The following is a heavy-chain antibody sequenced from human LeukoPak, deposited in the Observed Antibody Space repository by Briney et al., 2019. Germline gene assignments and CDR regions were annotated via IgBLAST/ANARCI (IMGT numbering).Heavy chain of an antibody. CDR1: VFIVSGSH. CDR3: PKDEATSGGGLAS. CDR2: LYTGGTP. V-gene: IGHV3-53*03. Sequence: GGPLTLLCGVSVFIVSGSHMMGARQSRGRALEWVSALYTGGTPYSAASVKGRSTISRNNSRTTLFLHMTSLRADAPPVYYCPKDEATSGGGLASWGQGTLVTVSS. D-gene: IGHD3-16*01. J-gene: IGHJ4*02.